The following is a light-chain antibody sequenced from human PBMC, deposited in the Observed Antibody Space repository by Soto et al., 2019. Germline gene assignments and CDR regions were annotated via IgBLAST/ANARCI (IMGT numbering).Light chain of an antibody. Sequence: QSALTQPHSVSGSPGQSVTISCTGTTSDLGSYDYVSWYQQHPGRAPKLMIYDVTKRPSGVPDRFSGSKSGNTASLTISRLQAEDEADYYCSSYTISSTLVVFGGGTKVTVL. CDR3: SSYTISSTLVV. CDR2: DVT. V-gene: IGLV2-11*01. J-gene: IGLJ2*01. CDR1: TSDLGSYDY.